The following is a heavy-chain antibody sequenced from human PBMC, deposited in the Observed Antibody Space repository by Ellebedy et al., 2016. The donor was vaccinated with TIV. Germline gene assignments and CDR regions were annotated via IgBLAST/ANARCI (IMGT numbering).Heavy chain of an antibody. J-gene: IGHJ6*02. V-gene: IGHV3-23*01. CDR1: GFTFSSYA. Sequence: GGSLRLSXAASGFTFSSYAMSWVRQAPGKGLEWVSAISGSGGSTYYADSVKGRFTISRDNSKNTLYLQMNSLRAEDTAVYYCATHYDILTGYYVGMDVWGQGTTVTVSS. CDR3: ATHYDILTGYYVGMDV. CDR2: ISGSGGST. D-gene: IGHD3-9*01.